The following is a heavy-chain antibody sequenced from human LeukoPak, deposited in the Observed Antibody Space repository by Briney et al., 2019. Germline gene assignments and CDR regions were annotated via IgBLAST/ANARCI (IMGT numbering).Heavy chain of an antibody. CDR2: ISAHNGNT. J-gene: IGHJ6*02. Sequence: ASVKVSCKASGYTFTSYGISWVRQAPGQGLEWMGWISAHNGNTNYVQKLQGRVTMAIDTSTSTAYMELRSLRSDDTAVYYCARTCGSYPCSYYYGMDVWGQGTTVTVSS. CDR3: ARTCGSYPCSYYYGMDV. V-gene: IGHV1-18*01. CDR1: GYTFTSYG. D-gene: IGHD1-26*01.